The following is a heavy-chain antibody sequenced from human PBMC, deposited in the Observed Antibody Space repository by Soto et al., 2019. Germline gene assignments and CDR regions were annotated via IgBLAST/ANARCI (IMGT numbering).Heavy chain of an antibody. J-gene: IGHJ4*02. V-gene: IGHV4-30-4*01. CDR2: IYYSEST. CDR1: GGSISSGDYY. CDR3: ARAAYRYGYREDE. Sequence: QVQLQESGPGLVKPSQTLSLTCTVSGGSISSGDYYWSWNRQPPGKGLEWIGYIYYSESTYYNPSLKSRVTISVDTSKNQFSLKQSSVTAADTAVYYCARAAYRYGYREDERGQGTLVTVSS. D-gene: IGHD5-18*01.